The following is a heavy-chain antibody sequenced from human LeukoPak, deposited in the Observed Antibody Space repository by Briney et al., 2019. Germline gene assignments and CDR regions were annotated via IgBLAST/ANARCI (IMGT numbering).Heavy chain of an antibody. CDR2: IGASGEST. Sequence: GGSLRLSCAASGFTFSVAAMTWVRQAPGKGLEWVSLIGASGESTYYADSVKGRFTISGANSKNTLSLQMNSLRVEDTAMYFCAKDIQLSTWGLGTMVTVSS. J-gene: IGHJ3*01. D-gene: IGHD5-24*01. CDR3: AKDIQLST. CDR1: GFTFSVAA. V-gene: IGHV3-23*01.